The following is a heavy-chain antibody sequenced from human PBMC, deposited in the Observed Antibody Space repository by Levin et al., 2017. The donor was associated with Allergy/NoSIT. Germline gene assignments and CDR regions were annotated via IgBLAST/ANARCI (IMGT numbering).Heavy chain of an antibody. J-gene: IGHJ2*01. V-gene: IGHV1-2*02. D-gene: IGHD2-2*01. CDR3: ARALGTSYVYWYFDL. CDR1: GYTFISYY. Sequence: ASVKVSCKASGYTFISYYIHWVRQAPGQGLEWMGWINPNSGGTNFAQKFQGRVTMTRDTSISTAYMDLSSLRSDDTAVYYCARALGTSYVYWYFDLWGRGTLVTVSS. CDR2: INPNSGGT.